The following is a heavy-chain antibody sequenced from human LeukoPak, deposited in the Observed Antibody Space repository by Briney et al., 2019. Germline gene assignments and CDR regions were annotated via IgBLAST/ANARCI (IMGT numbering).Heavy chain of an antibody. D-gene: IGHD5-24*01. CDR1: GYTFTSYA. Sequence: GASVRVSCKASGYTFTSYAMHWVRQAPGQRLEWMGWINAGNGNTKYSQEFQGRVTMTRDTSTSTVYMELSGLRSEDTALYYCARIRDGYNDAYDIWGQGTMVTVSS. CDR2: INAGNGNT. J-gene: IGHJ3*02. CDR3: ARIRDGYNDAYDI. V-gene: IGHV1-3*03.